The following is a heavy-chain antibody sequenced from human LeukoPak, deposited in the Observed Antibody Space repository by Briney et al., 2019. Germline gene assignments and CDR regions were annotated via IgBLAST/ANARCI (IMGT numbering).Heavy chain of an antibody. J-gene: IGHJ3*02. CDR2: FDPEDGET. CDR3: ARELDPPGYSGSYKDDAFDI. Sequence: EASVKVSCKVSGYTLTELSMHWVRQAPGKGLEWTGGFDPEDGETIYAQKFQGRVTMTEDTSTDTAYMELSRLRSDDTAVYYCARELDPPGYSGSYKDDAFDIWGQGTMVTVSS. CDR1: GYTLTELS. V-gene: IGHV1-24*01. D-gene: IGHD3-10*01.